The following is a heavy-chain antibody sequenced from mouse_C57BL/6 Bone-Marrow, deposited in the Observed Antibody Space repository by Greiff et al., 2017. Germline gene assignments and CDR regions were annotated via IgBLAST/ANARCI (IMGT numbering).Heavy chain of an antibody. V-gene: IGHV1-19*01. CDR2: INPYNGGT. D-gene: IGHD1-1*01. CDR1: GYTFTDYY. CDR3: ARKVVGYFDY. J-gene: IGHJ2*01. Sequence: VQLQQSGPVLVKPGASVKMSCTASGYTFTDYYMNWVKQSPGKSLEWIGVINPYNGGTSYNQKFKGKATLTVDNSSSTAYLELNSLTSEDSAVYYCARKVVGYFDYWGPGTTLTVSS.